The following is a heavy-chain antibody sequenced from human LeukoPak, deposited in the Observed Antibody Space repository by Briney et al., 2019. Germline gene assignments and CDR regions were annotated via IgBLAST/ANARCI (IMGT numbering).Heavy chain of an antibody. J-gene: IGHJ4*02. D-gene: IGHD2-15*01. CDR1: GFTFSSYA. Sequence: SGGSLRLSCAASGFTFSSYAMSWVRQAPGKGLEWVSAISGSGGSTYYADSVKGRFTISRDNSKSTLFLQMNSLRGDDTAVYYCAKDLRPYCSGGSCYGFDYWGQGTLVTVSS. V-gene: IGHV3-23*01. CDR3: AKDLRPYCSGGSCYGFDY. CDR2: ISGSGGST.